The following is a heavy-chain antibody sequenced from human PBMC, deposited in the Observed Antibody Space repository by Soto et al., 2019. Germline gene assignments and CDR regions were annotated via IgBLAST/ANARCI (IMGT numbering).Heavy chain of an antibody. Sequence: EVQLVESGGGLVQPGGSLRLSGEASGFTVSSNYMSWVRQAPGKGLEWVSVIYSGGSTNYADSVKGRFTISRDNSKNTLYLQMNSLRAEDTAVYYCAREGVVAASDWGQGTLVTVSS. CDR1: GFTVSSNY. V-gene: IGHV3-66*01. D-gene: IGHD2-15*01. J-gene: IGHJ4*02. CDR2: IYSGGST. CDR3: AREGVVAASD.